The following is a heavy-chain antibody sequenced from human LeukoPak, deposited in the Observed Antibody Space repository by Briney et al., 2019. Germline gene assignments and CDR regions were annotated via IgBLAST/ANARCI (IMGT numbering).Heavy chain of an antibody. D-gene: IGHD2-8*01. V-gene: IGHV3-66*04. CDR2: IYSDGNT. Sequence: GGSLRLSCAACGFTVSSNDMTWVRQTPGKGLEWVSIIYSDGNTNYAESVKASFTPSRDTPKNTLYLQMNSLRTEDTAVFYCARPGPANGYFDSWGQGTLVTVSS. CDR3: ARPGPANGYFDS. J-gene: IGHJ4*02. CDR1: GFTVSSND.